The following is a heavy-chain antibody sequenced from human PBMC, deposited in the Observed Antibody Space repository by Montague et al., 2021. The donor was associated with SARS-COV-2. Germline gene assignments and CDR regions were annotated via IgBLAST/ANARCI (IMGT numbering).Heavy chain of an antibody. J-gene: IGHJ4*02. D-gene: IGHD3-10*01. V-gene: IGHV4-4*02. CDR1: GGSISSSNW. CDR3: ASRGAGWFGSNPERFDY. CDR2: IYHSGGT. Sequence: SETLSLTCAVSGGSISSSNWWSWVRQPPGEGLEWSGEIYHSGGTNYNPSLRSRVTISVDKSKNQFSLKLSSVTAADTAVDYCASRGAGWFGSNPERFDYWGQGTLVTVSS.